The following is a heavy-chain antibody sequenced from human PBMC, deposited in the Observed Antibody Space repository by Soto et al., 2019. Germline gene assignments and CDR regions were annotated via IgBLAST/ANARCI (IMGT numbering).Heavy chain of an antibody. CDR3: ARRGDIVVVVAASYYFDY. V-gene: IGHV4-34*01. Sequence: PXETLSRTCSVYGGSFSGYYWSWIRQPPGKGLEWIGEINHSGSTNYNPSLKSRVTISLDTSKNQFSLKLSSVTAADTAVYYCARRGDIVVVVAASYYFDYWGQGTLVTVSS. J-gene: IGHJ4*02. CDR1: GGSFSGYY. D-gene: IGHD2-15*01. CDR2: INHSGST.